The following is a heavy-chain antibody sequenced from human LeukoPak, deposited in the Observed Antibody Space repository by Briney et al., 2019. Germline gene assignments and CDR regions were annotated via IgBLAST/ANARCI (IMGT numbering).Heavy chain of an antibody. CDR2: IIPILGIA. J-gene: IGHJ6*02. CDR1: GGTFSSYT. V-gene: IGHV1-69*02. D-gene: IGHD1-20*01. Sequence: GASVKVSCKASGGTFSSYTISWVRQAPGQGLEWMGRIIPILGIANYAQKFQGRVTITADKSTSTAYMELSSPRSEDTAVYYCASAGITGKPTNSYYYYYGMDVWGQGTTVTVSS. CDR3: ASAGITGKPTNSYYYYYGMDV.